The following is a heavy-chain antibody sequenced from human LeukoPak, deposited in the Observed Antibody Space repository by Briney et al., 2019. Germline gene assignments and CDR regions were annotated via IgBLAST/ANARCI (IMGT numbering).Heavy chain of an antibody. J-gene: IGHJ5*02. CDR3: ARGQRRVVPAAIKFSRFDP. CDR2: ISSSGSTI. V-gene: IGHV3-48*03. CDR1: GFTFSSYE. Sequence: GGSLRLSCAASGFTFSSYEMNWVRQAPGKGLEWVSYISSSGSTIYYADSVKGRFTISRDNAKNSLYLQMNSLRAEDTAVYYCARGQRRVVPAAIKFSRFDPWGQGTLVTVSS. D-gene: IGHD2-2*02.